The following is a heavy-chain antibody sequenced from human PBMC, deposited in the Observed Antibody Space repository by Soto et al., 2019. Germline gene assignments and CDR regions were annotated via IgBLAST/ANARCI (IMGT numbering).Heavy chain of an antibody. CDR2: IDGSGGIT. CDR1: GFTFGTTD. Sequence: QLLQSGGGLVQPGGSLTLSCAASGFTFGTTDMSWVRQAPGEGLEWVSTIDGSGGITYYADSVEGRFTISRDNSRNTVYLQMNSLRGDDTALYYCVKNSGWFKTWGHGALVPVSS. CDR3: VKNSGWFKT. D-gene: IGHD3-10*01. V-gene: IGHV3-23*01. J-gene: IGHJ5*01.